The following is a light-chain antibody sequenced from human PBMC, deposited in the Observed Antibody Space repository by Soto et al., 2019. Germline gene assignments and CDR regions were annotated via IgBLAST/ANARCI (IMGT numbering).Light chain of an antibody. V-gene: IGLV1-44*01. Sequence: QLVLIQPPSASGAPGQTVTISCSGSISNIGSHSVNWYQQLPGAAPKVVVFANDERASGVPDRISGSKTGASASLAISGLQSEDEADYYCASWDDSLNGHLVFGGGTKLTVL. CDR2: AND. CDR1: ISNIGSHS. CDR3: ASWDDSLNGHLV. J-gene: IGLJ2*01.